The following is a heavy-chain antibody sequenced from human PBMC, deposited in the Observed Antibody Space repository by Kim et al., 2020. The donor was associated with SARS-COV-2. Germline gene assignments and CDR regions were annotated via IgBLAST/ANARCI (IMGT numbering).Heavy chain of an antibody. D-gene: IGHD3-22*01. CDR2: IKQDGSEK. J-gene: IGHJ3*02. V-gene: IGHV3-7*05. CDR3: ARRPAYYDSSGYPTRGAFDI. CDR1: GFTFSSYW. Sequence: GGSLRLSCAASGFTFSSYWMSWVRQAPGKGLEWVANIKQDGSEKYYVDSVKGRFTISRDNAKNSLYLQMNSLRAEDTAVYYCARRPAYYDSSGYPTRGAFDIWGQGTMVTVSS.